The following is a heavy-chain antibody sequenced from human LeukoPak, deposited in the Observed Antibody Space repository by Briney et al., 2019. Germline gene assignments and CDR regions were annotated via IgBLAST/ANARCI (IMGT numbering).Heavy chain of an antibody. J-gene: IGHJ4*02. CDR2: IYSGGNT. V-gene: IGHV3-53*01. Sequence: GGSLRLSCTVSGSTVSSNSWSWVRQAPGKGLEWVSFIYSGGNTHYSDSVTGRFTISRDNSKNTLYLQMNSLRAEDTAIYYCARRAGEYSHPYDYWGQGTLVAVSS. CDR1: GSTVSSNS. D-gene: IGHD2-15*01. CDR3: ARRAGEYSHPYDY.